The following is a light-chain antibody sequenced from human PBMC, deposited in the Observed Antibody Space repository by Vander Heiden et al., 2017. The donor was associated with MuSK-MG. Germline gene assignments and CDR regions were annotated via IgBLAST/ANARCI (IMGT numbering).Light chain of an antibody. CDR3: QQDDSSPLT. J-gene: IGKJ4*01. Sequence: AIRMTHAPSSFSASTGDRVTITCRSSQGISSYLAWYQQKPGKAPKLLIYAASTLQSGVPSRFSGSGSGTDFTLTISCLQSEDFATYYCQQDDSSPLTFGGGTKVXIK. V-gene: IGKV1-8*01. CDR1: QGISSY. CDR2: AAS.